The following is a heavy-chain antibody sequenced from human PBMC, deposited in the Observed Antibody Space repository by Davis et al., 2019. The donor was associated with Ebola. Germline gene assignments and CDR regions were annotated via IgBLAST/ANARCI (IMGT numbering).Heavy chain of an antibody. D-gene: IGHD3-22*01. CDR1: GGSISSYY. Sequence: SETLSLTCTVPGGSISSYYWSWIRQPPGKGLEWIGYIYYSGSTNYNPSLKSRVTISVDTSKNQFSLKLSSVTAADTAVYYCARRGYYYDSSGYYAGGMDVWGQGTTVTVSS. CDR3: ARRGYYYDSSGYYAGGMDV. J-gene: IGHJ6*02. V-gene: IGHV4-59*08. CDR2: IYYSGST.